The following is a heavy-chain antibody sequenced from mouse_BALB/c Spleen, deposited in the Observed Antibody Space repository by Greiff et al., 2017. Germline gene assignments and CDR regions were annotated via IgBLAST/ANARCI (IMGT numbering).Heavy chain of an antibody. CDR1: GFSLTSYD. Sequence: QVQLKESGPGLVAPSQSLSITCTVSGFSLTSYDISWIRQPPGKGLEWLGVIWTGGGTNYNSAFMSRLSISKDNSKSQVFLKMNSLQTDDTAIYYCVRAGGLRPDYYAMDYWGQGTSVTVSS. CDR3: VRAGGLRPDYYAMDY. V-gene: IGHV2-9-2*01. J-gene: IGHJ4*01. CDR2: IWTGGGT. D-gene: IGHD2-2*01.